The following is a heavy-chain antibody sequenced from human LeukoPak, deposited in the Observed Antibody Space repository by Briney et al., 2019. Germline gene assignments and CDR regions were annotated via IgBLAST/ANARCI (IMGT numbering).Heavy chain of an antibody. CDR1: GDSVSSNGAA. J-gene: IGHJ5*02. V-gene: IGHV6-1*01. CDR2: TYYRPKWYN. D-gene: IGHD3-9*01. Sequence: SQTLSLTCAISGDSVSSNGAAWNWIRQSPSRGLEWLGRTYYRPKWYNDYAVSAKSRITINPDTSKNQFSLQLNSVTPEDTAVYYCARQYYDILTGYSPFDWFDPWGQGTLVTVSS. CDR3: ARQYYDILTGYSPFDWFDP.